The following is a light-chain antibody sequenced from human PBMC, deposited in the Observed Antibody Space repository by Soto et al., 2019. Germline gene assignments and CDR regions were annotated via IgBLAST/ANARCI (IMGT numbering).Light chain of an antibody. V-gene: IGLV2-14*03. CDR3: SSYTSTSTLYV. CDR1: SSDIGGYNY. CDR2: DVA. Sequence: QSVLTQPASVSGSPGQSITISCTGTSSDIGGYNYVSWYRQHPGKAPELMIYDVANRPSGVPDRFSGSKSGNTASLTISGLQTGDEADYYCSSYTSTSTLYVFGTGTKVTVL. J-gene: IGLJ1*01.